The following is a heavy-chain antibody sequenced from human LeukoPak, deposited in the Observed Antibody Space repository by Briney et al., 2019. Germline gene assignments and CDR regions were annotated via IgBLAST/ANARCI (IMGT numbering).Heavy chain of an antibody. J-gene: IGHJ6*04. Sequence: PGGSLRLSCAASGFIFSSYEMNWVRQAPGKGLEWVSYISSSGTTIYYADSVKGRFTISRDNAKNSLYLQMNSLRAEDTAVYYCAELGITMIGGVWGKGTTVTISS. CDR2: ISSSGTTI. D-gene: IGHD3-10*02. V-gene: IGHV3-48*03. CDR1: GFIFSSYE. CDR3: AELGITMIGGV.